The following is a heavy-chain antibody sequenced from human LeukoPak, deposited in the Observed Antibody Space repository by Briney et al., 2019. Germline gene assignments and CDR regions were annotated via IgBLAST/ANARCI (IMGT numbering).Heavy chain of an antibody. D-gene: IGHD5-24*01. CDR2: INHSGST. J-gene: IGHJ4*02. V-gene: IGHV4-34*01. Sequence: SETLSLTCAVYGGSFSGYYWSWIRQPPGRGLEWIGEINHSGSTNYNPSLKSRVTISVDTSKNQFSLKLSSVTAADTAVYYCASRANQMATIYYDYWGQGTLVTVSS. CDR1: GGSFSGYY. CDR3: ASRANQMATIYYDY.